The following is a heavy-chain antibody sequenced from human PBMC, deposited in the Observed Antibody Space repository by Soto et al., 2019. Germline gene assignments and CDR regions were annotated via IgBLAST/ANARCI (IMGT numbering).Heavy chain of an antibody. CDR1: GFTFSSYA. V-gene: IGHV3-23*01. D-gene: IGHD3-22*01. J-gene: IGHJ4*02. CDR3: AKELGSSGYYYVPAEN. Sequence: AGSLRLSCAASGFTFSSYAMSCVRQAPGKGLEWVSAISGSGGSTYYADSVKGRFTISRDNSKNTLYLQMNSLRAEDTAVYYCAKELGSSGYYYVPAENWGQGTLVTVSS. CDR2: ISGSGGST.